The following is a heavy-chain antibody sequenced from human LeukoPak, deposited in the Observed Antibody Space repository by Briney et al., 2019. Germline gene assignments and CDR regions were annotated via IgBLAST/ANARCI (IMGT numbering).Heavy chain of an antibody. D-gene: IGHD3-3*01. CDR1: GGTFSSYA. J-gene: IGHJ4*02. Sequence: ASVKVSCKASGGTFSSYAISWVRQAPGQGLEWMGWINPNSGGTNYAQKFQGRVTMTRDTSISTAYMELSRLRSDDTAVYYCARVRVLRFLEWPDFDYWGQGTLVTVSS. V-gene: IGHV1-2*02. CDR3: ARVRVLRFLEWPDFDY. CDR2: INPNSGGT.